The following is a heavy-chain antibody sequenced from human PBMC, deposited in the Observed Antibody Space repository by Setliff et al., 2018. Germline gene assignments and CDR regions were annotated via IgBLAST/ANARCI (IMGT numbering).Heavy chain of an antibody. D-gene: IGHD3-9*01. Sequence: SETLSLTCNVSGASVSSHYWDWIRQPPGKGLEWIGFISYSGITTYNVSLKSRVTISVDTSKNQFSLKLNSVTAADTAVYYCARAPRYFDPTGSYFDYWGQGTLVTVSS. J-gene: IGHJ4*02. CDR1: GASVSSHY. CDR3: ARAPRYFDPTGSYFDY. CDR2: ISYSGIT. V-gene: IGHV4-59*02.